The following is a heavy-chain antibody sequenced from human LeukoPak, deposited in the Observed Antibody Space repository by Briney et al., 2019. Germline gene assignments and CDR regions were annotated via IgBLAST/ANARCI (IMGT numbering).Heavy chain of an antibody. CDR3: ARRGRRITMVRGVPWYYYYMDV. J-gene: IGHJ6*03. D-gene: IGHD3-10*01. V-gene: IGHV4-59*01. CDR1: GGSISSYY. CDR2: IYYSGST. Sequence: SETLSLTCTFSGGSISSYYWTWIRQPPGKGLEWIGYIYYSGSTNYNPSLKSRVTISVDTSKNQFSLKLSSVTAADTAVYYCARRGRRITMVRGVPWYYYYMDVWGKGTTVTVSS.